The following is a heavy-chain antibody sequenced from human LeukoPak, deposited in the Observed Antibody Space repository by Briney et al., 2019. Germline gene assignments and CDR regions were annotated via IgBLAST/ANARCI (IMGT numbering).Heavy chain of an antibody. CDR3: ARDRATVGYYYVFAY. CDR1: GYTFTSYG. V-gene: IGHV1-18*01. CDR2: ISAYNGNT. D-gene: IGHD3-22*01. J-gene: IGHJ4*02. Sequence: ASVKVSCKASGYTFTSYGISWVRQAPGQGLEWMGWISAYNGNTNYAQKLQGRVTMTTDTSTSTAYMEPRSLRSDDTAVYYCARDRATVGYYYVFAYWGQGTLVTVSS.